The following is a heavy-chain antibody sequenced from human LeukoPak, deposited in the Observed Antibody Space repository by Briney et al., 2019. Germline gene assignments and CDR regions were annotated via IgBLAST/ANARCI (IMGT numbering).Heavy chain of an antibody. Sequence: SETLSLTCTVSGGSISSSSYYWGWIRQPPGKGLEWIGSIYYSGSTYYNPSLKSRVTISVDTSKNQFSLKLSSVTAADTAVYYCAGRQEMDTAMDTGGDYWGQGTLVTVSS. CDR1: GGSISSSSYY. CDR2: IYYSGST. V-gene: IGHV4-39*07. D-gene: IGHD5-18*01. J-gene: IGHJ4*02. CDR3: AGRQEMDTAMDTGGDY.